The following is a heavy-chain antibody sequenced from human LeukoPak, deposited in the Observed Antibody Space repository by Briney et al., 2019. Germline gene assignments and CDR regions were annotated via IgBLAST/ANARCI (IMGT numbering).Heavy chain of an antibody. CDR3: VYDSSGYYVMDY. CDR1: GFTFSNYK. V-gene: IGHV3-74*01. D-gene: IGHD3-22*01. CDR2: LHPDGSNA. Sequence: PGGSLRLSCAVSGFTFSNYKMHWVRQAPGKGLVWVSRLHPDGSNANYADSVKGRFTISRDNSKNTLYLQMNSLRAEDTAVYYCVYDSSGYYVMDYWGQGTLVTVSS. J-gene: IGHJ4*02.